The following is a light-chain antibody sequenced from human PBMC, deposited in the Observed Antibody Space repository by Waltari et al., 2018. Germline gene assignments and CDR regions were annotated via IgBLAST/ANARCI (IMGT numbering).Light chain of an antibody. CDR1: QSILYSSNNLNY. CDR3: QQYYGSPPWT. CDR2: WAS. V-gene: IGKV4-1*01. Sequence: DIVMTQSPDSLTVSLGERATINCKSSQSILYSSNNLNYLAWYQQRPGQPPKLLIYWASTRESGVHDRFSGSGSGTDFTLTISSLQAEDVAVYYCQQYYGSPPWTFGQGTKVEIK. J-gene: IGKJ1*01.